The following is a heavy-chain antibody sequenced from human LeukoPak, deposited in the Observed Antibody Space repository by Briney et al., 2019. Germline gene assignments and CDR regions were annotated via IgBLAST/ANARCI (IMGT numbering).Heavy chain of an antibody. Sequence: GGSLRLSCAASGFTFSIYSMNWVRQAPGKGLEWVSSIGGSSSSIYYADSVKARFTISRDNAQNSLYLQMNSLRAEGTAVYYCARDLGNFGSGTSYYDYWGQGTLVTVSS. V-gene: IGHV3-21*01. CDR3: ARDLGNFGSGTSYYDY. CDR2: IGGSSSSI. CDR1: GFTFSIYS. D-gene: IGHD3-10*01. J-gene: IGHJ4*02.